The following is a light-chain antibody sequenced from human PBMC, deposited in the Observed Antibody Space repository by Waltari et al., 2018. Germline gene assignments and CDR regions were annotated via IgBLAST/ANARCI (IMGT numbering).Light chain of an antibody. Sequence: QSALTQPASVSGSPGQSITISCTGTSSDVGNYNLVSWYQQHPGKAPKRMVYEVSQWPSGGSNRFSGSKSGNTASLTISGLQPEDETDYYCCSYAGHSTYVFGTGTKVTVL. CDR1: SSDVGNYNL. V-gene: IGLV2-23*02. J-gene: IGLJ1*01. CDR2: EVS. CDR3: CSYAGHSTYV.